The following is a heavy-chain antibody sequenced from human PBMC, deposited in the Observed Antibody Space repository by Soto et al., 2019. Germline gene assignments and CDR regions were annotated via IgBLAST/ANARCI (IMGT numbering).Heavy chain of an antibody. Sequence: SETLSLTCSVSGGSIGSYYWSWIRQPPGKGLEWIGFIYHSETTNYNPSLKSRVTISVDTPKNLFSLKLSSVTAADTAMYYCARLGLYSCGSGSCYPGYFDSWGQGTLVTVSS. J-gene: IGHJ4*02. CDR3: ARLGLYSCGSGSCYPGYFDS. CDR2: IYHSETT. D-gene: IGHD3-10*01. V-gene: IGHV4-59*08. CDR1: GGSIGSYY.